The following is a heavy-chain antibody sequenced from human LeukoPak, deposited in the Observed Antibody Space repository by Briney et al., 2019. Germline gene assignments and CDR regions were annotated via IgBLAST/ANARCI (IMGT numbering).Heavy chain of an antibody. V-gene: IGHV5-51*01. J-gene: IGHJ4*02. CDR2: IYPGDSDT. Sequence: PGESLKISCKGSGYSFTSYWIGWVRQMPGKGLEWMGIIYPGDSDTRYSPSFQGQVTISADKSISTAYLQWSSLKASDTAMYYCARSRGYLAVVTAISFVYWGQGTLVTVSS. CDR3: ARSRGYLAVVTAISFVY. CDR1: GYSFTSYW. D-gene: IGHD2-21*02.